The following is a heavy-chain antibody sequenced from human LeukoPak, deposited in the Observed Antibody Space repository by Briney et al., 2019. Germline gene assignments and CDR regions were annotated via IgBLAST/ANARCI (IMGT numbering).Heavy chain of an antibody. J-gene: IGHJ2*01. CDR2: IYSSGSA. CDR3: ARRSGGGYDWYFDL. Sequence: SETLSLTCTVSGASISGDYWSWIRQPPGKTLEWIGYIYSSGSANYNPSLRSRVALSVDTSKNQISLKLSSVTAADTAVYYCARRSGGGYDWYFDLWGRGTLVTVSS. D-gene: IGHD5-12*01. CDR1: GASISGDY. V-gene: IGHV4-4*09.